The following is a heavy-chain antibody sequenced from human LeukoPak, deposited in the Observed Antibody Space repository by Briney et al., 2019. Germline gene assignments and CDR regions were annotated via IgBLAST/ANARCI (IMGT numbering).Heavy chain of an antibody. CDR1: GGSINSSSYY. J-gene: IGHJ4*02. CDR3: AILHRGWFGEVLSREVDY. D-gene: IGHD3-10*01. V-gene: IGHV4-39*01. CDR2: IFYSGNT. Sequence: PSETLSLTSTVSGGSINSSSYYWGWIRQPPGKGLEWIGSIFYSGNTYDNQSLKSRVTISVNTSTNQFSLKLNSVTAAVTAVSYCAILHRGWFGEVLSREVDYWGQGTLVTVSS.